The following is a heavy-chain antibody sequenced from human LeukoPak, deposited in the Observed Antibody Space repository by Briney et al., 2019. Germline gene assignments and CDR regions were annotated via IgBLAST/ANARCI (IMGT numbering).Heavy chain of an antibody. Sequence: SVRVSCKASGGTFSSYAISWVRQAPGQGLEWMGGIIPIFGTANYAQKFQGRVTITTDESTSTAYMELSSLGSEDTAVYYCASQSSWGTFFDYWGQGTLVTVSS. D-gene: IGHD6-13*01. V-gene: IGHV1-69*05. J-gene: IGHJ4*02. CDR1: GGTFSSYA. CDR3: ASQSSWGTFFDY. CDR2: IIPIFGTA.